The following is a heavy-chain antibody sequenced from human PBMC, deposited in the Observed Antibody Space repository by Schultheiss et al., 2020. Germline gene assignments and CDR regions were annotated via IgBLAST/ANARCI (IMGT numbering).Heavy chain of an antibody. J-gene: IGHJ4*02. CDR1: GFTFSSYS. CDR3: AKDIKGVLLWFGELLSFDY. Sequence: GESLKISCAASGFTFSSYSMHWVRQAPGKGLEWVAVIWYDGSNKYYADSVKGRFTISRDNSKNTLYLQMNSLRAEDTAVYYCAKDIKGVLLWFGELLSFDYWGQGTLVTVSS. V-gene: IGHV3-30*02. CDR2: IWYDGSNK. D-gene: IGHD3-10*01.